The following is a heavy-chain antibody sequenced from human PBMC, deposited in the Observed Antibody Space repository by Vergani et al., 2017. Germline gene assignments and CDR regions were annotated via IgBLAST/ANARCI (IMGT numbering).Heavy chain of an antibody. V-gene: IGHV4-61*02. J-gene: IGHJ2*01. CDR3: AREKFLNFDL. CDR1: GGSISSGSYY. D-gene: IGHD3-3*01. CDR2: IYTSGST. Sequence: QVQLQESGPGLVKPSQTLSLTCTVSGGSISSGSYYWSWIRQPAGKGLEWIGRIYTSGSTNYNPSLKSRVTISVDTSKNQFSLKLSSVTAADTAVYYCAREKFLNFDLWGRGTLVTVSS.